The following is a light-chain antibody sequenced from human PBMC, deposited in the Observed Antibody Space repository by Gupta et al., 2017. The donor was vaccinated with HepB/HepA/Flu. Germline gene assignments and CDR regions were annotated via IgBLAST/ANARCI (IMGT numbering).Light chain of an antibody. CDR2: QDS. Sequence: SSELTQPPSVSVSPGQTASITCSGDKLGDKYACWYQQKPGQSPVLVIYQDSKRPSGIPERFSGSNSGNTATLTISGTQAMDEADYYCQAWDRVFGGGTKLTVL. V-gene: IGLV3-1*01. J-gene: IGLJ2*01. CDR3: QAWDRV. CDR1: KLGDKY.